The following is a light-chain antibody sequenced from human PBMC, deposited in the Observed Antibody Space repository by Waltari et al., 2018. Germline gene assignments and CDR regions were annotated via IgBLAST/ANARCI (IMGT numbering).Light chain of an antibody. CDR2: DAS. V-gene: IGKV3-11*01. J-gene: IGKJ2*01. CDR1: QSVSSY. Sequence: EIVLTQSPATLSLSPGESATLSCRASQSVSSYLAWYQQKPGQAPRLLNYDASNRATGIPARFSGSGSETDFTLTISSLEPEDFAVYYCQQRSTWPLYTFGQGTKLEIK. CDR3: QQRSTWPLYT.